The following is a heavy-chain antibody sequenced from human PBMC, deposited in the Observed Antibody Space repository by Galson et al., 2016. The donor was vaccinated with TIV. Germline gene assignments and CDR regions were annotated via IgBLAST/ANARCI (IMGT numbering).Heavy chain of an antibody. J-gene: IGHJ4*02. CDR1: GDSISSSY. D-gene: IGHD4-17*01. Sequence: SETLSLTCNVSGDSISSSYWSWIRQPPRKGLEWIGFISSSGFSNYNPTLKSRVTMSVDASKKQISLRLSSVTAADTAVYFCANDYGAGYFDHWGQGAVVTVSS. CDR3: ANDYGAGYFDH. V-gene: IGHV4-4*08. CDR2: ISSSGFS.